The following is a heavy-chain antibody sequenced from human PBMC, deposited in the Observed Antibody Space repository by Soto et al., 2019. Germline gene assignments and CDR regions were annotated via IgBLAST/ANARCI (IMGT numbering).Heavy chain of an antibody. V-gene: IGHV1-69*01. CDR2: IIPIFGTA. Sequence: SVQVSCAALPATPILYATTWVLQRPVQGLEWMGGIIPIFGTANYAQKFQGRVTITADESTSTAYRELSSLRSEDTAVYYCARTYYDSSGCYHATSWGQGILVTVSS. CDR3: ARTYYDSSGCYHATS. D-gene: IGHD3-22*01. J-gene: IGHJ4*02. CDR1: PATPILYA.